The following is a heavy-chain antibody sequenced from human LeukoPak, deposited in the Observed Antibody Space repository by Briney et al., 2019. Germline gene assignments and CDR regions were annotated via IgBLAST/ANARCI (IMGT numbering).Heavy chain of an antibody. V-gene: IGHV3-48*03. CDR2: ISSSGTTR. Sequence: GGSLRLSCAASGFTVSSNYMNWVRQAPGKGLEWISYISSSGTTRYYADSVQGRFTVSRDTAKNSLYLQMNSLRAEDTAVYYCARDPSNTSGRNLFFDYWGQGTLVTVSS. D-gene: IGHD6-19*01. J-gene: IGHJ4*02. CDR3: ARDPSNTSGRNLFFDY. CDR1: GFTVSSNY.